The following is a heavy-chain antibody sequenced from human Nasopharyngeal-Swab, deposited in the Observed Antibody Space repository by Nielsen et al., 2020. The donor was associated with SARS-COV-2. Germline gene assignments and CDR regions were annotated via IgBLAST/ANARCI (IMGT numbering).Heavy chain of an antibody. CDR1: GYTFTGYY. J-gene: IGHJ5*02. D-gene: IGHD2-2*01. V-gene: IGHV1-2*06. Sequence: ASVKVSCKASGYTFTGYYMHWVRQAPGQGLEWMGRINPNSGGTNYAQKFQGRVTMTRDTSISTAYMELRSLRSDDTAVYYCARDAIGYCSSTSCFLYNWFDPWGQGTLVTVSS. CDR3: ARDAIGYCSSTSCFLYNWFDP. CDR2: INPNSGGT.